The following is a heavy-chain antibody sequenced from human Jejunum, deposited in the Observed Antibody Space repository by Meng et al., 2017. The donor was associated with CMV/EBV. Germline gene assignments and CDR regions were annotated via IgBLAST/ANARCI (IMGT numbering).Heavy chain of an antibody. CDR2: IYHSGST. J-gene: IGHJ4*02. V-gene: IGHV4-4*02. Sequence: LLESGPGLVKPSGTLSLTCAVSGGSISSSNWWSWVRQPPGKGLEWIGEIYHSGSTNYNPSLKSRVTISVDKSKNQFSLKLSSVTAADTAVYYCASFPPPGKQWLVTDYWGQGTLVTVSS. CDR1: GGSISSSNW. CDR3: ASFPPPGKQWLVTDY. D-gene: IGHD6-19*01.